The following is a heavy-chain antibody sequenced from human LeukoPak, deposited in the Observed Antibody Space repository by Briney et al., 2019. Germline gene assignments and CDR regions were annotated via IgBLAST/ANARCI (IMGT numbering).Heavy chain of an antibody. CDR2: ISYDGSNK. V-gene: IGHV3-30*18. D-gene: IGHD6-13*01. Sequence: GGSLRLSCAASGFTFSSYGMHWVRQDPGKGLEWVAVISYDGSNKYYADSVKGRFTISRDNSKNTLDLQMNSRRAEDTAVYYCAKWGNCSLYSFDYCGQGTLVTVSS. J-gene: IGHJ4*02. CDR3: AKWGNCSLYSFDY. CDR1: GFTFSSYG.